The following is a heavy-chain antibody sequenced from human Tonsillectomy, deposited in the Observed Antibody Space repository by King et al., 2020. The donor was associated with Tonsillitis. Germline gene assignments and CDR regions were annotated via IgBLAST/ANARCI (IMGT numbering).Heavy chain of an antibody. CDR2: ISYDGSNK. CDR1: GFTFSTYT. V-gene: IGHV3-30-3*01. Sequence: VQLVESGGGVVQPGRSLRLSCAASGFTFSTYTIHWVRQAPGKGLEWVTDISYDGSNKYYADSVKGRFTISRDNYKNTLYLQMNSLRAEDTAVYYCARGSSGWEYWYFDLWGRGTLVTVSS. D-gene: IGHD6-19*01. J-gene: IGHJ2*01. CDR3: ARGSSGWEYWYFDL.